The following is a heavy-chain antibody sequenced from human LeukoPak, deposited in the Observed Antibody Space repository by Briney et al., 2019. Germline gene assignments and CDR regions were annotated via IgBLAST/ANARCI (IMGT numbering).Heavy chain of an antibody. V-gene: IGHV4-59*01. J-gene: IGHJ4*02. CDR3: ARGGYSYGHRFDY. Sequence: SETLSLTCTVSGGSISSYYWSWIRQPPGKGLEWIGYIYYSGSTNYNPSLKSRVTISVDTSKNQFSLKLSSVTATDTAVYYCARGGYSYGHRFDYWGQGTLVTVSS. CDR1: GGSISSYY. D-gene: IGHD5-18*01. CDR2: IYYSGST.